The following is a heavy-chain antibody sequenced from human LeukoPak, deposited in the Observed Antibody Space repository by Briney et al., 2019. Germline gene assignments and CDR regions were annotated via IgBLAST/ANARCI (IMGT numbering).Heavy chain of an antibody. CDR2: SNWNGGST. V-gene: IGHV3-20*04. CDR1: GFTFDDYG. CDR3: ARGRRDFWTDSYYFDY. Sequence: GGSLRLSCAASGFTFDDYGMSWVRQAPGKGLEWVSRSNWNGGSTAYADSVKGRFTISRDNAKNSLYLQMNSLRAEDTALYYCARGRRDFWTDSYYFDYWGQGTLVTVSS. J-gene: IGHJ4*02. D-gene: IGHD3/OR15-3a*01.